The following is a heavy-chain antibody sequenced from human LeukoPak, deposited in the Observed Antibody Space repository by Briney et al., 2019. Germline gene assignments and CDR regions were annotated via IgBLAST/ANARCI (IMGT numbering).Heavy chain of an antibody. CDR1: GFTFSDYY. CDR3: AKDFRFGELIFDY. V-gene: IGHV3-11*01. Sequence: GGSLRLSCAASGFTFSDYYMSWIRQAPGKGLEWVSYISSSGSTIYYADSVKGRFTISRDNAKNSLYLQMNSLRAEDTAVYYCAKDFRFGELIFDYWGQGTLVTVSS. J-gene: IGHJ4*02. CDR2: ISSSGSTI. D-gene: IGHD3-10*01.